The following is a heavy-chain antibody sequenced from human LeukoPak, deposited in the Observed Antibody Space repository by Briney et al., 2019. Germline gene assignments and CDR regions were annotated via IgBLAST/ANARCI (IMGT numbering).Heavy chain of an antibody. V-gene: IGHV1-18*01. CDR1: GCTFTSYG. CDR2: ISAYNGNT. D-gene: IGHD3-10*01. Sequence: ASVKVSCTASGCTFTSYGISWVRQAPGQGLEWMGWISAYNGNTNYAQKLQGRVTMTTDTSTSTAYMELRSLRSDDTAVYYCARDDYYGSGSYSYGMDVWGQGTTVTVSS. CDR3: ARDDYYGSGSYSYGMDV. J-gene: IGHJ6*02.